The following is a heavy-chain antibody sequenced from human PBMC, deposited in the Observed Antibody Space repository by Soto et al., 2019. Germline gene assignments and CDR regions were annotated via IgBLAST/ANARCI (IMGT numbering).Heavy chain of an antibody. Sequence: EVQLVETGGGLIQPGGSLRLSCAASGFTVSSNYMSWVRQAPGKGLEWVSVIYSGGSTYYADSVKGRFTISRDNSKNTLYLQMNSLRAEDTAVYYCARAREDCSGGSCYRAYYYYGMDVWGQGTTVTVSS. J-gene: IGHJ6*02. CDR1: GFTVSSNY. D-gene: IGHD2-15*01. CDR2: IYSGGST. V-gene: IGHV3-53*02. CDR3: ARAREDCSGGSCYRAYYYYGMDV.